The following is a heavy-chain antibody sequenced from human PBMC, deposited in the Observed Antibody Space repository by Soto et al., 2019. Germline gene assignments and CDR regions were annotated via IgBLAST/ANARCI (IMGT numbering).Heavy chain of an antibody. V-gene: IGHV4-59*01. Sequence: PSETLSLTCTVSGGSISSYYWSWIRQPPGKGLEWIGHIYYSGSTNYNPSLKSRVTISVDTSRNQFSLKLSSVTAADTAVYYCARAPNLRYSYGPPRWFDPWGQGTLVTVSS. D-gene: IGHD5-18*01. CDR2: IYYSGST. CDR3: ARAPNLRYSYGPPRWFDP. CDR1: GGSISSYY. J-gene: IGHJ5*02.